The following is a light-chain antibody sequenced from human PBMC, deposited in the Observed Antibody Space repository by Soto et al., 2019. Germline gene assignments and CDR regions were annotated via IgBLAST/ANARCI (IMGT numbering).Light chain of an antibody. CDR1: QSVSSR. CDR2: KAS. Sequence: DIQMTQSPSTLSASVGDRVTITCRASQSVSSRLAWYQQKPGKAPKVLIYKASSLESGVPSRFSGSGSGTEFTLTISSLKPDDFATYYCQQYNNYWTFGQGTKVEIK. CDR3: QQYNNYWT. J-gene: IGKJ1*01. V-gene: IGKV1-5*03.